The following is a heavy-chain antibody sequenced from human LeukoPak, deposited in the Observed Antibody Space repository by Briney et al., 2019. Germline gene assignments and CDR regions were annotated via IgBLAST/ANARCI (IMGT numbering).Heavy chain of an antibody. CDR2: IYYSGST. V-gene: IGHV4-59*01. Sequence: SETLSLTCTLSGGSISSYYWSWIRQPPGKGLEWIGYIYYSGSTNYNPSLKSRVTISVDTSKNQFSLKLSSVTAADTAVYYCARGKWHYYFDYWGQGTLVTVSS. CDR3: ARGKWHYYFDY. J-gene: IGHJ4*02. CDR1: GGSISSYY. D-gene: IGHD5-12*01.